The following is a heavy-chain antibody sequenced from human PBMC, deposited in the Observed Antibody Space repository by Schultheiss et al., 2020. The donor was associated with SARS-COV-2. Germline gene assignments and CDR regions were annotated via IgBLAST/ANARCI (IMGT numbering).Heavy chain of an antibody. Sequence: GGSLRLSCTASGFTFGDYAMSWVRQAPGKGLEWVGFIRSKVYGGTTEYAASVKGRFTISRDDSKNTLYLQMNSLRAEDTAVYYCARGEYGGYVAVDYWGQGTLVTVSS. V-gene: IGHV3-49*04. J-gene: IGHJ4*02. CDR3: ARGEYGGYVAVDY. CDR1: GFTFGDYA. CDR2: IRSKVYGGTT. D-gene: IGHD5-12*01.